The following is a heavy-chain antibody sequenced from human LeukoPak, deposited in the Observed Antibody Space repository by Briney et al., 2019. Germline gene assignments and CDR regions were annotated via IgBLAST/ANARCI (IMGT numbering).Heavy chain of an antibody. J-gene: IGHJ4*02. Sequence: GGSLRLSCAASGFTFSSYAMSWVRQAPGKGLEWVSAISGSDGSTYYADSVKGRFTISRDNSKNTLSLQMNSLRAEDTAVYYCAKSEVSSGPPTDYWGQGTLVTVSS. CDR1: GFTFSSYA. CDR2: ISGSDGST. D-gene: IGHD6-19*01. CDR3: AKSEVSSGPPTDY. V-gene: IGHV3-23*01.